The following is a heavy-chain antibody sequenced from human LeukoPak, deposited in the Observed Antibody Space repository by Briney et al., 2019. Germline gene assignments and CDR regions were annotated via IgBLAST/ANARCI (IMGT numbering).Heavy chain of an antibody. CDR1: GFTFSRYG. V-gene: IGHV3-64D*09. CDR3: VKEGYDSGSFYGYFEY. D-gene: IGHD3-10*01. J-gene: IGHJ4*02. Sequence: GGSLRLSCSASGFTFSRYGMHWVRQAPGKGLEYVSAMSSNGGSLHYADSVKGRFTISRDNSKNTLYLQMNSLRVEDTALYYCVKEGYDSGSFYGYFEYWGQGALVTVSS. CDR2: MSSNGGSL.